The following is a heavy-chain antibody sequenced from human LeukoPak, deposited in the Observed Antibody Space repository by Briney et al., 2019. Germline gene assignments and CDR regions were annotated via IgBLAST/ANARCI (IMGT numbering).Heavy chain of an antibody. Sequence: PGGSLRLSCAASGFTFSSYAMHWVRQAPGKGLEWEAVISYDGSNKYYADSVKGRFTISRDNSKNTLYLQMNSLRAEDTAVYYCARDDIVVVPATDYGMDVWGKGTTVTVSS. CDR2: ISYDGSNK. CDR3: ARDDIVVVPATDYGMDV. CDR1: GFTFSSYA. V-gene: IGHV3-30*04. D-gene: IGHD2-2*01. J-gene: IGHJ6*04.